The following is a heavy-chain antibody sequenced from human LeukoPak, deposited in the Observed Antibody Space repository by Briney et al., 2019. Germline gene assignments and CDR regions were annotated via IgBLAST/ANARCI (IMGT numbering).Heavy chain of an antibody. Sequence: ASETLSLTCTVSGGSISTSSYYWGWIRQPPGKGLEWIGSIYYSGSTYYNPSLKSRVTISVDTSKNQFSLKLSSVTAADTAVYYCARTGDYFQAAWGQGTLVTVSS. V-gene: IGHV4-39*01. D-gene: IGHD2/OR15-2a*01. CDR1: GGSISTSSYY. J-gene: IGHJ5*02. CDR2: IYYSGST. CDR3: ARTGDYFQAA.